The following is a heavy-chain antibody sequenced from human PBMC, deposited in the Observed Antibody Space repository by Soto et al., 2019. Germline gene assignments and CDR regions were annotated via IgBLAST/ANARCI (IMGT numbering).Heavy chain of an antibody. V-gene: IGHV1-18*01. CDR3: ARDRPDDY. CDR1: GYTFSRYG. J-gene: IGHJ4*02. CDR2: ISAYNGNT. Sequence: QVQLVQSGVEVKKPGASVKVSCKASGYTFSRYGITWVRQAPGQGLEWMGWISAYNGNTDYAQKLQDRVTMTTDTSTSTAYMELRSLRSDDTTVYYCARDRPDDYWGQGTLVTVSS.